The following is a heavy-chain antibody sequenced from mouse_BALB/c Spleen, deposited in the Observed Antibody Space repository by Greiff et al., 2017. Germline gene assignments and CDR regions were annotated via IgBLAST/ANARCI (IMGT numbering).Heavy chain of an antibody. D-gene: IGHD2-2*01. CDR2: ISSGSSTI. J-gene: IGHJ2*01. CDR3: AISGYDGPGCYFDY. V-gene: IGHV5-17*02. Sequence: EVQLVESGGGLVQPGGSRKLSCAASGFTFSSFGMHWVRQAPEKGLEWVAYISSGSSTIYYADTVKGRFTISRDNPKNTLFLQMTSLRSEDTAMYYCAISGYDGPGCYFDYWGQGTTLTVSS. CDR1: GFTFSSFG.